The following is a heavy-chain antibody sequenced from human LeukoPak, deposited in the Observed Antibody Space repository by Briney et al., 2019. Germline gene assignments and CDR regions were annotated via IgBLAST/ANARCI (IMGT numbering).Heavy chain of an antibody. V-gene: IGHV1-2*02. Sequence: GASVKVSCKASGYTFTKNFLHWVRQAPGQGLEWMGWINPNDGGTLYAQKFQGRVTMTTDTSIATAYMEMSTLTSDDTAVYYCARDGYGDLQYFENWGQGTLVTVSS. CDR1: GYTFTKNF. CDR3: ARDGYGDLQYFEN. D-gene: IGHD4-17*01. J-gene: IGHJ4*02. CDR2: INPNDGGT.